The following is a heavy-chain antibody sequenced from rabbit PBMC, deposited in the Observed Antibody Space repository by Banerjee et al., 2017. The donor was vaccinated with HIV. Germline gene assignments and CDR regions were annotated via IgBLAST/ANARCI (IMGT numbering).Heavy chain of an antibody. CDR3: ARRGSDWGDDL. J-gene: IGHJ4*01. V-gene: IGHV1S45*01. CDR2: INTDTVYT. CDR1: GFSFNNKYV. Sequence: SGGGLVQPEGSLTLTCTASGFSFNNKYVMCWVRQAPGKGLEWIGYINTDTVYTAYASWAKGRFTISKTSSTTVTLQMTSLTAADTATYFCARRGSDWGDDLWGPGTLVTVS. D-gene: IGHD4-1*01.